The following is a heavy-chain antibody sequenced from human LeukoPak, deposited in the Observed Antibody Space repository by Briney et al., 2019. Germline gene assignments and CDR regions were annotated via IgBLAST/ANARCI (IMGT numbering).Heavy chain of an antibody. D-gene: IGHD3-9*01. CDR3: ARGDYDILAGYYTSNFDY. Sequence: SETLSLTCTVSGYSISSGYYWGWIRRPPGKGREWIGSIYHSGSTYYNPSLKSRVTISVDTSKNQSSLKLSSVTPPAPAVYSCARGDYDILAGYYTSNFDYWGQGTLVSVSS. V-gene: IGHV4-38-2*02. J-gene: IGHJ4*02. CDR1: GYSISSGYY. CDR2: IYHSGST.